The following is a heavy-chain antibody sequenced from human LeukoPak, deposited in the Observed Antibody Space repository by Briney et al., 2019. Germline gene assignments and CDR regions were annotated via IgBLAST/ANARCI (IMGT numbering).Heavy chain of an antibody. Sequence: GGSQRLSCEASGFTFNYYRVHWVRKARGGGVEGISYNNRDPNTIYCAVSVEGLFTISRDDAKHALYLQMNSLRVEDTAIYYCARDVSMNKVTTPFDHWGQGTLVTVAS. V-gene: IGHV3-48*04. CDR3: ARDVSMNKVTTPFDH. J-gene: IGHJ4*02. CDR2: NNRDPNTI. D-gene: IGHD1/OR15-1a*01. CDR1: GFTFNYYR.